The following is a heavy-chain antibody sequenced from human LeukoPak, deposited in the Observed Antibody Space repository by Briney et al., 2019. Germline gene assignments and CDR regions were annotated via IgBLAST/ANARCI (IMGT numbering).Heavy chain of an antibody. CDR1: AFPVTSSHY. J-gene: IGHJ4*02. Sequence: TSSETLSLTCVVSAFPVTSSHYLGWTRHSPGKGLEWIGSVYHNGDTYYNPSLEGRVAMSVDTSKNQLTLKLYSVTAADTVVYYCARERPSIVRGVQTPFDYWGQGTLVTVSS. V-gene: IGHV4-38-2*02. D-gene: IGHD3-10*01. CDR3: ARERPSIVRGVQTPFDY. CDR2: VYHNGDT.